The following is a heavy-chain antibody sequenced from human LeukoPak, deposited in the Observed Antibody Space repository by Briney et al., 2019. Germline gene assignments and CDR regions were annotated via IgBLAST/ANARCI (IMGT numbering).Heavy chain of an antibody. D-gene: IGHD3-22*01. J-gene: IGHJ3*02. V-gene: IGHV4-39*07. Sequence: WVRQAPGKGLEWIGSIYYSGSTYYNPSLKSRVTISVDTSKNQFSLKLSSVTAADTAVYYCARGRIYYDSSESAFDIWGQGTMVTVSS. CDR3: ARGRIYYDSSESAFDI. CDR2: IYYSGST.